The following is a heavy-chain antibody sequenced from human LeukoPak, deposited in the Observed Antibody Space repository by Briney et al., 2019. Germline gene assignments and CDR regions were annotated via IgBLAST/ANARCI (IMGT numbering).Heavy chain of an antibody. J-gene: IGHJ3*02. Sequence: GGSLRLSCAASGFTVSSNYMSWVRQAPGKGLEWVSVIYSGGSTYYADSVKGRFTISRDNSKNTLYLQMNSLRAEDTAVYYCAKSHYYGSGSSRGAFDIWGQGTLVTVSS. D-gene: IGHD3-10*01. CDR1: GFTVSSNY. CDR2: IYSGGST. CDR3: AKSHYYGSGSSRGAFDI. V-gene: IGHV3-66*01.